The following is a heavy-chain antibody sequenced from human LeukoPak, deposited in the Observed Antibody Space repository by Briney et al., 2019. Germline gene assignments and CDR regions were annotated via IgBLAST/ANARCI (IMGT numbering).Heavy chain of an antibody. Sequence: GASVKVSCKASGYTFTSYGISWVRQAPGQGLEWMGWTSAYNGNTNYAQKLQGRVTMTTDTSTSTAYMELRSLRSDDTAVYYCARGGVDCSGGSCPKSWFDPWGQGTLVTVSS. CDR3: ARGGVDCSGGSCPKSWFDP. J-gene: IGHJ5*02. CDR1: GYTFTSYG. D-gene: IGHD2-15*01. V-gene: IGHV1-18*01. CDR2: TSAYNGNT.